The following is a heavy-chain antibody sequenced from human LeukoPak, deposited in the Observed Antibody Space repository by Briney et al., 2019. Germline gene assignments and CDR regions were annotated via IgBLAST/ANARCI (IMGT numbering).Heavy chain of an antibody. CDR3: ARHSGSSRGWFDP. CDR1: GASISNYY. V-gene: IGHV4-59*08. J-gene: IGHJ5*02. D-gene: IGHD6-13*01. Sequence: SETLSLTCTVSGASISNYYWSWIRQPPGKGLEWIACIYYSETTNYNPSLKSRVTISVDRSKNQLSLKLNSVTAADTAVYYCARHSGSSRGWFDPWGQGTLVTVSS. CDR2: IYYSETT.